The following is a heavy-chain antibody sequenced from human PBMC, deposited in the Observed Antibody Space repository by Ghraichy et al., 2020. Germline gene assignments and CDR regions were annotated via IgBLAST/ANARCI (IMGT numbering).Heavy chain of an antibody. Sequence: SETLSLTCAVYGGSFSGYYWSWIRQPPGKGLEWIGEINHSGSTNYNPSLKSRVTISVDTSKNQFSLKLSSVTAADTAVYYCARSWRRPPGGYCSSTSCYPIYYFDYWGQGTLVTVSS. J-gene: IGHJ4*02. D-gene: IGHD2-2*01. CDR3: ARSWRRPPGGYCSSTSCYPIYYFDY. CDR1: GGSFSGYY. CDR2: INHSGST. V-gene: IGHV4-34*01.